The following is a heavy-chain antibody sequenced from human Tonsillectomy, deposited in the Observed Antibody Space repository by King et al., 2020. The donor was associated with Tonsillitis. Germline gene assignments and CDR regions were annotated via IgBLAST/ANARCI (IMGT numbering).Heavy chain of an antibody. D-gene: IGHD3-22*01. CDR1: GYSFTSYW. CDR2: IDPSDSYT. CDR3: ARLYYYDSSGYPTPLGSLRDY. Sequence: QLVQSGAEVKKPGESLRISCKGSGYSFTSYWISWVRQMPGKGLEWMGRIDPSDSYTNYSPSFQGHVTISADKSISTAYLQWSSLKASDTAMYYCARLYYYDSSGYPTPLGSLRDYWGQGTLVTVS. V-gene: IGHV5-10-1*01. J-gene: IGHJ4*02.